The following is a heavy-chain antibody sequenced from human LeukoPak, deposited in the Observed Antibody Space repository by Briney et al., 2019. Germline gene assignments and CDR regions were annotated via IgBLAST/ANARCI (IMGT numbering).Heavy chain of an antibody. V-gene: IGHV3-7*01. Sequence: GGSLRLSCAASGFTFSNYWMTWVRQSPGKGLEWVANIDHGGSEKYYVDSVKGRVTISRDNAKNSLYLQMNSLRAEGTAVYYCAKLGGTYRHVDCWGQGTLVTVSS. J-gene: IGHJ4*02. CDR1: GFTFSNYW. CDR3: AKLGGTYRHVDC. CDR2: IDHGGSEK. D-gene: IGHD1-26*01.